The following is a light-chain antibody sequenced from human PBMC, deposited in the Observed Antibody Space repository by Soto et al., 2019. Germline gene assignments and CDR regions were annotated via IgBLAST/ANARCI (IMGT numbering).Light chain of an antibody. V-gene: IGLV2-14*01. CDR1: SSDINDYNY. J-gene: IGLJ1*01. CDR2: DVS. CDR3: SSYTKSGSFYA. Sequence: QSALAQPASVSGSPGQSITISCTGTSSDINDYNYVSWYQQHPGNAPKLIIFDVSNRPSGVSNRFSGSKSANTASLTISGLQAEDEAHYYCSSYTKSGSFYAFGTGTKLTVL.